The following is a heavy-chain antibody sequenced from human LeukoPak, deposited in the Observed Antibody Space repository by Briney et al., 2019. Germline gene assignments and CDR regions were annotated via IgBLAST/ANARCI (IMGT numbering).Heavy chain of an antibody. CDR3: ARRMRKSRRLPDSSGYPGDSFDI. Sequence: GASVKVSCKASGYTFTSYDINWVRQATGQGLEWMGWMNPNSGNTGYAQKFQGRVTMTRNTSISTAYMELSSLRSEDTAVYYCARRMRKSRRLPDSSGYPGDSFDIWGQGTMVTVSS. CDR2: MNPNSGNT. J-gene: IGHJ3*02. V-gene: IGHV1-8*01. CDR1: GYTFTSYD. D-gene: IGHD3-22*01.